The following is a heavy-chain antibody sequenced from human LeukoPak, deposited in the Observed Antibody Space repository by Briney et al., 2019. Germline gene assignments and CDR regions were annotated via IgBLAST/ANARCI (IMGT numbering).Heavy chain of an antibody. CDR1: GYTLTGYS. Sequence: GASVKVSCKASGYTLTGYSINWVRQAPGQGLEWMGRINTNTGTPTYAQGFTGRFVFSLDTSVSTTYLQISSLKAEDTAMYYCARFRDYYGMDVWGQGTTVTVSS. CDR2: INTNTGTP. J-gene: IGHJ6*02. CDR3: ARFRDYYGMDV. V-gene: IGHV7-4-1*02.